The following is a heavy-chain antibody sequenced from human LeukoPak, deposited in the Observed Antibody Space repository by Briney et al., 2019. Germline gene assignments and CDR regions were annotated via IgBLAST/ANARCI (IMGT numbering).Heavy chain of an antibody. D-gene: IGHD6-19*01. CDR2: IYYSGST. CDR1: GGSISSYY. J-gene: IGHJ4*02. Sequence: SETLSLTCTVSGGSISSYYWSWLRQPPGKGLEWIGYIYYSGSTNYNPSLKSRVTISVDTSKNQFSLKLSSVTAAYAAVYFCARYGVRVNYTSGWYYFDYWGQGTLVTVSS. V-gene: IGHV4-59*01. CDR3: ARYGVRVNYTSGWYYFDY.